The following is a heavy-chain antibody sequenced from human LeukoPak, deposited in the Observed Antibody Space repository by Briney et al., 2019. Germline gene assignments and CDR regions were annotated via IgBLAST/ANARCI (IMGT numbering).Heavy chain of an antibody. CDR3: ASDHDYRAFDY. J-gene: IGHJ4*02. D-gene: IGHD4-11*01. CDR2: IIPIFGTA. Sequence: SVKVSRKASGGTFSSYAISWVRQAPGQGLEWMGRIIPIFGTANYAQKFQGRVTITTDESTSTAYMELSSLRSEDTAVYYCASDHDYRAFDYWGQGTLVTVSS. V-gene: IGHV1-69*05. CDR1: GGTFSSYA.